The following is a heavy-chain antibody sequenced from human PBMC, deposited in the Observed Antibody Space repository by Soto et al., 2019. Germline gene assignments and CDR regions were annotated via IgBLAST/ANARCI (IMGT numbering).Heavy chain of an antibody. Sequence: QVQLQESGPGLVKPSQTLSLTCTVSGGSISSGGYYWSWIRQHPGKGLEGIGYIYYSGSTYYNPSLKSRVTISVDTSKNQFSLKLSSVTAADTAVYYCARDRITIFGVATDAFDIWGQGTMVTVSS. J-gene: IGHJ3*02. CDR3: ARDRITIFGVATDAFDI. CDR2: IYYSGST. V-gene: IGHV4-31*03. D-gene: IGHD3-3*01. CDR1: GGSISSGGYY.